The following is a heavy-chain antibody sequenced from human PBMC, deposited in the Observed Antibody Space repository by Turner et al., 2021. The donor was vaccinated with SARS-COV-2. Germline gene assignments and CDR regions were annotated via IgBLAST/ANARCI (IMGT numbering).Heavy chain of an antibody. D-gene: IGHD1-1*01. CDR3: VRHGSWNFDS. Sequence: EVQLVESGGGLVQSGGSRRPSCAGSGFTFSDYWMGWVRQAPGKGLEWVANIKTDGSSKYYVDSVKDRFTTSRDNAKNSLYLQMYSLRAEDTAVYYCVRHGSWNFDSWGQGTLVTVSS. V-gene: IGHV3-7*01. J-gene: IGHJ5*01. CDR1: GFTFSDYW. CDR2: IKTDGSSK.